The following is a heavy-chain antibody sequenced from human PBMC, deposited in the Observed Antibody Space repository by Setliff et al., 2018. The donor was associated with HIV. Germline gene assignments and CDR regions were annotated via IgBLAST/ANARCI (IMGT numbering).Heavy chain of an antibody. CDR2: MDHSEGA. Sequence: PSETLSLTCSLHLGTFTGYYWTWIRQPPGKGLEWIGGMDHSEGANYNPSLKGRVTISLDRSRSQFSLKLTSETAADTAVYYCARQGFVPLGAHQFDYWGPGTLVTVSS. V-gene: IGHV4-34*01. D-gene: IGHD3-16*01. CDR3: ARQGFVPLGAHQFDY. CDR1: LGTFTGYY. J-gene: IGHJ4*02.